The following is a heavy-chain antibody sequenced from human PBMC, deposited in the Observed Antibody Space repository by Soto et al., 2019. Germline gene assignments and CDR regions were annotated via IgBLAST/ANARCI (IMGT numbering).Heavy chain of an antibody. D-gene: IGHD1-1*01. CDR1: GYSISSVYY. CDR2: IYHSGST. Sequence: SETLSLTCAVSGYSISSVYYWGLIRQPPGKGLEWIGSIYHSGSTFYNPSLKSRVTISVDTSKNQFSLKLSSVTAADTAVYYCARDPGGTEVGGRLVPWGQGTWVTVSS. J-gene: IGHJ5*02. CDR3: ARDPGGTEVGGRLVP. V-gene: IGHV4-38-2*02.